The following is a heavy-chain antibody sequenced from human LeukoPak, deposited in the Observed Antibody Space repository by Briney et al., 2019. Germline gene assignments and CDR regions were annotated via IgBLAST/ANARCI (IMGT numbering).Heavy chain of an antibody. CDR2: ISWNSGSI. Sequence: PGGSLRLSCAASGFTFDDYAMHWVRQAPGKGLEWVSGISWNSGSIGYADSVKGRFTISRGNAKNSLYLQMNSLRAEDTALYYCAKALPYSSSFDYWGQGTLVTVSS. J-gene: IGHJ4*02. CDR3: AKALPYSSSFDY. D-gene: IGHD6-6*01. CDR1: GFTFDDYA. V-gene: IGHV3-9*01.